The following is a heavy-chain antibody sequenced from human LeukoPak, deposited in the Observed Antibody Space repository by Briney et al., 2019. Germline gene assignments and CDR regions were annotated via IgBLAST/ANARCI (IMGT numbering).Heavy chain of an antibody. J-gene: IGHJ3*02. D-gene: IGHD2-15*01. CDR2: ISYGGSNK. CDR3: ARAAQKVVVVAGNAFDI. Sequence: GGSLRLSCAASGFTFSSYAMHWVRQAPGKGLEWVAVISYGGSNKYYADSVKGRFTISRDNSKNTLYLQMNSLRAEDTAVYYCARAAQKVVVVAGNAFDIWGQGTMVTVSS. V-gene: IGHV3-30-3*01. CDR1: GFTFSSYA.